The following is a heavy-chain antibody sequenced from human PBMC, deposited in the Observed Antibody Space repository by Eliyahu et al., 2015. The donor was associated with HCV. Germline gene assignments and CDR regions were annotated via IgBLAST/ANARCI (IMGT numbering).Heavy chain of an antibody. D-gene: IGHD6-13*01. CDR1: GFTFSGSX. V-gene: IGHV3-73*01. CDR2: IRSKANSYAT. Sequence: EVQLVESGGGLVQPGGSLKLSCAASGFTFSGSXMHWVRQASGKGLEWVGRIRSKANSYATAHAASLKGRFTISRDDSKNTAYLQMNSLKTEDTAVYYCTTSSWPFDYWGQGTLVTVSS. CDR3: TTSSWPFDY. J-gene: IGHJ4*02.